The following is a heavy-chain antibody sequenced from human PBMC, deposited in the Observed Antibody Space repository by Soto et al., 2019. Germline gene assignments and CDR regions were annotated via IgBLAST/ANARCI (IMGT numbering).Heavy chain of an antibody. CDR3: IQSRCGGDCLQSYASHYYYGMDV. CDR1: GFSLSTSGVG. CDR2: IYWDDDK. D-gene: IGHD2-21*02. J-gene: IGHJ6*02. Sequence: QITLKESGPTLVKPTQTLTLTCTFSGFSLSTSGVGVGWIRQPPGKALEWLALIYWDDDKRYSPSLTSRLTISKDTSTTQVFLTMTNMDPVDTATYHCIQSRCGGDCLQSYASHYYYGMDVWGQGTTVTVSS. V-gene: IGHV2-5*02.